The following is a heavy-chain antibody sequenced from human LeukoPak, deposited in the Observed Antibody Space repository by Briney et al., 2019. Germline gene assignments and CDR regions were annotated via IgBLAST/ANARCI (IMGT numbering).Heavy chain of an antibody. CDR1: GFTFSSYG. CDR3: ARDGRYYDFWSGYYDYYYGMDV. D-gene: IGHD3-3*01. Sequence: PGGSLRLSCAASGFTFSSYGMPWVRQAPGKGLEWVAVTWYDGSNKYYAGSVKGRFTISRDNSKNTLYLQMNSLRAEDTAVYYCARDGRYYDFWSGYYDYYYGMDVWGQGTTVTVSS. V-gene: IGHV3-33*01. J-gene: IGHJ6*02. CDR2: TWYDGSNK.